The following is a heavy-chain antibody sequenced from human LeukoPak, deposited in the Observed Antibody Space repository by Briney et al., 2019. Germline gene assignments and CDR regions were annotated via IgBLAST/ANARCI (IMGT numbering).Heavy chain of an antibody. CDR3: ASGILGYYYDSP. J-gene: IGHJ5*02. V-gene: IGHV3-21*01. CDR1: GFTFSSYS. CDR2: ISSSSSYI. Sequence: GGSLRLSCAASGFTFSSYSMNWVRQAPGKGMEWVSSISSSSSYIYYADSVKGRFTISRDNAKNSLYLQMNSLRAEDTAVYYCASGILGYYYDSPWGQGTLVTVSS. D-gene: IGHD3-22*01.